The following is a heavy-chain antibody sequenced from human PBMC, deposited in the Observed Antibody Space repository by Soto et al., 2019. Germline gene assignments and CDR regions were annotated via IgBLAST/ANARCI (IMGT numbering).Heavy chain of an antibody. CDR3: ARDSGGLRLGESSLYGEKDSFEV. J-gene: IGHJ3*01. CDR2: IYHSGST. V-gene: IGHV4-30-2*01. D-gene: IGHD3-16*02. CDR1: GGSISSGGYS. Sequence: KPSETLSLTCAVSGGSISSGGYSWSWIRQPPGKGLEWIGYIYHSGSTYYNPSLKSRVTLSIDTSKDQFSLMLSSVTAADTAVYYCARDSGGLRLGESSLYGEKDSFEVWDQGTLVTVSS.